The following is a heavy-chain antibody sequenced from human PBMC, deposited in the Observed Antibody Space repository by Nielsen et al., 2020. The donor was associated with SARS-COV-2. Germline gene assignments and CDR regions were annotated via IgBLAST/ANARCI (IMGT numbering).Heavy chain of an antibody. CDR1: GGSFSGYY. CDR3: ARGGRYNPRAFDI. CDR2: INHSGST. V-gene: IGHV4-34*01. D-gene: IGHD1-1*01. Sequence: ESLKISCAVYGGSFSGYYWSWIRQPPGKGLEWIGEINHSGSTNYNPSLKSRVTISVDTSKNQFSLKLSSVTAADTAVYYCARGGRYNPRAFDIWGQGTMVTVSS. J-gene: IGHJ3*02.